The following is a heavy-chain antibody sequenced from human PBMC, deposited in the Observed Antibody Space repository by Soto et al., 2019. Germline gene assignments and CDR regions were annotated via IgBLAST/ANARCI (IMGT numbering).Heavy chain of an antibody. D-gene: IGHD6-19*01. CDR3: ARRPIPEAGKVFDY. CDR1: GGSISSSSYY. V-gene: IGHV4-39*01. Sequence: KTSETLSLTCTVSGGSISSSSYYWGWIRQPPGKGLEWIGSIYYSGSTYYNPSLKSRVTISVDTSKNQFSLKLSSVTAADTAVYYCARRPIPEAGKVFDYWGQGTLVTVSS. J-gene: IGHJ4*02. CDR2: IYYSGST.